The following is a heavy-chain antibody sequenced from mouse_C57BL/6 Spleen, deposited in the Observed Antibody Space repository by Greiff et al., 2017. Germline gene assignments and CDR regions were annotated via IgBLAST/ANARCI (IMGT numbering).Heavy chain of an antibody. CDR2: IDPSDSYT. CDR3: ARRGAGRGCFDY. V-gene: IGHV1-59*01. J-gene: IGHJ2*01. CDR1: GYTFTSYW. D-gene: IGHD4-1*01. Sequence: VQLQQPGAELVRPGTSVKLSCKASGYTFTSYWMHWVKQRPGQGLEWIGVIDPSDSYTNYNQKFKGKATLTVDTSSSTAYMQLSSLTSEDSAVYYCARRGAGRGCFDYWGQGTTLTVSS.